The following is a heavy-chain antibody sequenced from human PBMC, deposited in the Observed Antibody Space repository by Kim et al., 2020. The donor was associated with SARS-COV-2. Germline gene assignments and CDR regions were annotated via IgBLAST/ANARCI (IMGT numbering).Heavy chain of an antibody. V-gene: IGHV4-34*01. CDR2: INHSGST. D-gene: IGHD3-9*01. Sequence: SETLSLTCAVYGGSFSGYYWSWIRQPPGKGLEWIGEINHSGSTNYNPSLKSRVTISVDTSKNQFSLKLSSVTAADTAVYYCARGPRYFDWLLNYYYYGMDVWGQGTTVTVSS. CDR3: ARGPRYFDWLLNYYYYGMDV. J-gene: IGHJ6*02. CDR1: GGSFSGYY.